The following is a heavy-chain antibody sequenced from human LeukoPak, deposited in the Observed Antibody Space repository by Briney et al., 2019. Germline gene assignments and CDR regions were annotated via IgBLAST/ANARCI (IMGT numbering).Heavy chain of an antibody. Sequence: GGSLRLSCAASGFTFSNYEMNWVRQAPGKGLEWVSYIGSSGGAIYYADSVKGRFTISRDNAKNSLYLQMNSLRAEDTAVYYCVRGRSYDDVWGSYIAFDIWGQGTMVTVSS. CDR3: VRGRSYDDVWGSYIAFDI. V-gene: IGHV3-48*03. CDR2: IGSSGGAI. D-gene: IGHD3-16*01. J-gene: IGHJ3*02. CDR1: GFTFSNYE.